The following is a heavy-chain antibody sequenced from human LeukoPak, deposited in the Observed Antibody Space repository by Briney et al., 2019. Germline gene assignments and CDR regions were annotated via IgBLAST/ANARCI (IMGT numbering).Heavy chain of an antibody. J-gene: IGHJ4*02. Sequence: SETLSLTCAVYGGSFSGYYWSWIRQPPGKGLEWIGEINHSGSTNYNPSLKSRVTISVDTSKNQFSLKLSSVTAADTAVYYCARGFGKGIAAAGYDHWGQGTLVTVSS. D-gene: IGHD6-13*01. CDR2: INHSGST. V-gene: IGHV4-34*01. CDR3: ARGFGKGIAAAGYDH. CDR1: GGSFSGYY.